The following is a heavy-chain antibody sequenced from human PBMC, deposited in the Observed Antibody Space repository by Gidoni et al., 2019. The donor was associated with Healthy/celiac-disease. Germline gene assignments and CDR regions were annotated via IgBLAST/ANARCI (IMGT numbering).Heavy chain of an antibody. V-gene: IGHV3-7*03. J-gene: IGHJ3*02. CDR3: AREPSRLRYFDWFTDAFDI. CDR2: IKQDGIEK. CDR1: GFTFSSYW. Sequence: EVQLVESGGGLIQPGGSRRLSGAASGFTFSSYWMSWVRQAPGKGLEGVANIKQDGIEKYYVASVQGRFTISRDNAKNSLYLQMNSLRAEDTAVYYCAREPSRLRYFDWFTDAFDIWGQGTMVTVSS. D-gene: IGHD3-9*01.